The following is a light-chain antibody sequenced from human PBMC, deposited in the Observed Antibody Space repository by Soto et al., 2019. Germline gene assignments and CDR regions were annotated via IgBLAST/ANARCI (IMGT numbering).Light chain of an antibody. V-gene: IGLV2-14*01. J-gene: IGLJ2*01. CDR3: SSYTSSSTLV. CDR2: DVN. Sequence: QSALTQPASVSGSPGQSTTISCTGTSSDVGGYNYVSWYQQHPGKAPKVMIYDVNNRPSGVSNRFSGSKSGNTASLTISGLQAEDEADYYCSSYTSSSTLVFGGGTKLTVL. CDR1: SSDVGGYNY.